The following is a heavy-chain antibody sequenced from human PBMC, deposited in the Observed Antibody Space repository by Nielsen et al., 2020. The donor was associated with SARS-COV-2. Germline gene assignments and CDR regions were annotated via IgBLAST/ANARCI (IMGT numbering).Heavy chain of an antibody. J-gene: IGHJ4*02. Sequence: ASVKVSCKASGYTFTGYYMHWVRQAPGQGLEWMGWINPNSGGTNYAQKFQGWATMTRDTSISTAYMELSRLRSDDTAVYYCARDSGYYGSGQWGQGTLVTVSS. D-gene: IGHD3-10*01. CDR2: INPNSGGT. CDR3: ARDSGYYGSGQ. CDR1: GYTFTGYY. V-gene: IGHV1-2*04.